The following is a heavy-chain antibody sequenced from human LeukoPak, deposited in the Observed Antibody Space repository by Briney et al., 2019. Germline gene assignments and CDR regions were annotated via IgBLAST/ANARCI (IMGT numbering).Heavy chain of an antibody. CDR3: TTEYDILTGYSFWPSGGMDV. J-gene: IGHJ6*02. V-gene: IGHV3-15*01. D-gene: IGHD3-9*01. Sequence: GGSLRLSCAASGFTFSNAWMSWVRQAPGKGLEWVGRIKSKTDGGTTDYAAPVKGRFTISRDDSKNTLYLQMNSLKTEDTAVYYCTTEYDILTGYSFWPSGGMDVWGQGTTVTVSS. CDR2: IKSKTDGGTT. CDR1: GFTFSNAW.